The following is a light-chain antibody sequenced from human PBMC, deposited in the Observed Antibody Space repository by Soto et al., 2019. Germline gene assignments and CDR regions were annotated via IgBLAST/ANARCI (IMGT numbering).Light chain of an antibody. J-gene: IGKJ1*01. CDR3: QQYYDWPPT. Sequence: EIVMTQSPATLSVSPGERATLSCRASQSISSSLAWYQQKPGRAPRLLIHGASTRATSNPGRFSGSGSGAEFTLTISSLQSEDFALYYCQQYYDWPPTFGQGTKV. CDR2: GAS. V-gene: IGKV3-15*01. CDR1: QSISSS.